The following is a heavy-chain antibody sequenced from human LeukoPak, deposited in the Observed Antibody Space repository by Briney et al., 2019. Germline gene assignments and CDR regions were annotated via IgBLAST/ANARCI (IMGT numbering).Heavy chain of an antibody. CDR3: ARAPQFSSGWYGPFDY. D-gene: IGHD6-19*01. V-gene: IGHV5-51*01. Sequence: GESLKISCKGSGYYFTNYWIGWIRQMPGKGLGWMGIIYSGDSDTRYSPSFQGQVTISADKSISTAYLQWSSLKASDTAMYYCARAPQFSSGWYGPFDYWGQGSLVTVSS. CDR2: IYSGDSDT. CDR1: GYYFTNYW. J-gene: IGHJ4*02.